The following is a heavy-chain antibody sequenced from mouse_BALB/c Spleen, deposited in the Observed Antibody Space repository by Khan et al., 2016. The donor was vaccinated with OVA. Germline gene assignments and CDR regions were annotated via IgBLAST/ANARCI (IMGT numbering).Heavy chain of an antibody. CDR1: GFSLTTYG. V-gene: IGHV2-6*02. CDR2: IWSDGIT. Sequence: QVQLKESGPGLVAPSQSLSITCTVSGFSLTTYGVHWVRQPPGKGLEWLVVIWSDGITTYNSALKSRLSISKDNSKSQVFLKRNSLQTDDTATYYCARGGFYAMDYWGQGTSVTVSS. CDR3: ARGGFYAMDY. J-gene: IGHJ4*01.